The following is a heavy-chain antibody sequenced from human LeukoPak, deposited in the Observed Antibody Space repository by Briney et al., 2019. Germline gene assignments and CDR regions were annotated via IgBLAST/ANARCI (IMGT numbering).Heavy chain of an antibody. V-gene: IGHV1-46*01. CDR1: GYAFTRHY. Sequence: ASVKVSCKASGYAFTRHYMHWVRQAPGQGLEWMGLINPSGSSTIYAQKFQGRVTMTRDMSTSTDYMELSSLRSEDTAVYYCARVSSSWYEDGFDPWGQGTLVTVSS. CDR2: INPSGSST. CDR3: ARVSSSWYEDGFDP. J-gene: IGHJ5*02. D-gene: IGHD6-13*01.